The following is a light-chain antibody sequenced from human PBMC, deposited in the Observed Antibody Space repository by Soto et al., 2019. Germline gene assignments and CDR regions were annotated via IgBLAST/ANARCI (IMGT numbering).Light chain of an antibody. CDR1: QSVSNY. CDR3: QQRSNWPPYT. J-gene: IGKJ2*01. CDR2: DTS. Sequence: EIVLTQSPATLSLSPGERATLSCRASQSVSNYLAWYQQKPGQAPRLLIYDTSNRATGIPARFSGSGSVTDFTLTISSLEPEDFAVYYCQQRSNWPPYTFGQGTKLEIK. V-gene: IGKV3-11*01.